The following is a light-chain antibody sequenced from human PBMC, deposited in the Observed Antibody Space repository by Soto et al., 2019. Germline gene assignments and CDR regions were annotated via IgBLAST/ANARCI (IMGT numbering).Light chain of an antibody. CDR3: SSFTSSVTYV. V-gene: IGLV2-14*01. CDR2: DVS. J-gene: IGLJ1*01. Sequence: QSALTQPASVSGSPGQSITISCTGTSSDVGGHNSVSWYRQDPGKAPKLMIYDVSNRPSGVSDRFSGSKSGNTASLTISELQIEDEADYYCSSFTSSVTYVFGTGTKVTVL. CDR1: SSDVGGHNS.